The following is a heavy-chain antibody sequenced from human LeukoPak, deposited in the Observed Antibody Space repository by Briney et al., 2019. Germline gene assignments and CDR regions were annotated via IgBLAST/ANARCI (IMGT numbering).Heavy chain of an antibody. J-gene: IGHJ4*02. Sequence: SETLSLTCTLSGGSISSYYWRWIRQPPGKGLEWIGYIYYSGSTNYNPSLKSRVTISVDTSKNQFSLKLSSVTAADTAVYYGVRSDWRVEWPQTPYYFDYWGQGTLVTVSS. V-gene: IGHV4-59*01. CDR1: GGSISSYY. CDR3: VRSDWRVEWPQTPYYFDY. CDR2: IYYSGST. D-gene: IGHD5-24*01.